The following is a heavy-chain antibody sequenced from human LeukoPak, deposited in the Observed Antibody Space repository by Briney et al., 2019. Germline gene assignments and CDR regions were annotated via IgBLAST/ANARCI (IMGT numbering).Heavy chain of an antibody. CDR1: GGSFSGYY. CDR2: INHGGST. J-gene: IGHJ4*02. Sequence: PSETLSLTCAVYGGSFSGYYWSWIRQPPGKGLEWIGEINHGGSTNYNPSLKSRVTISVDTSKNQFSLKLSSVTAADTAVYYCARGRGSSSWYFPFDYWGQGTLVTVSS. CDR3: ARGRGSSSWYFPFDY. D-gene: IGHD6-13*01. V-gene: IGHV4-34*01.